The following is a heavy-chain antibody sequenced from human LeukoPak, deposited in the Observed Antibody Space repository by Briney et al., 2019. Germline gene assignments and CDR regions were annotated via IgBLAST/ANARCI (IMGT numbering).Heavy chain of an antibody. CDR3: ASSHPLGSNNDYYTPFDY. V-gene: IGHV4-59*01. Sequence: SEILSLTCTVSGGSISNYYWSWIRQPPGKGLEWIGYIYYSGDTNYNPSLKSRVTISVDTSKNQFSLKLTSVTAADTAVYYCASSHPLGSNNDYYTPFDYWGQGALVIVSS. D-gene: IGHD3-3*01. J-gene: IGHJ4*02. CDR1: GGSISNYY. CDR2: IYYSGDT.